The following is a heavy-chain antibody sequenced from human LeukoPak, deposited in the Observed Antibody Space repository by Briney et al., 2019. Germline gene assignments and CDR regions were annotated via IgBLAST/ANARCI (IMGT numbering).Heavy chain of an antibody. CDR3: AKDAGRDNAFDI. CDR1: GFTFSSYA. Sequence: GGTLRLSCAASGFTFSSYAMNWVRQAPGKGLEWVLFISGGGGSTYYAASVEGRFTNSRDNSNNTLYLEMNSLRAEDKAVYYCAKDAGRDNAFDIWGQGTMVTVSS. V-gene: IGHV3-23*01. CDR2: ISGGGGST. J-gene: IGHJ3*02. D-gene: IGHD1-26*01.